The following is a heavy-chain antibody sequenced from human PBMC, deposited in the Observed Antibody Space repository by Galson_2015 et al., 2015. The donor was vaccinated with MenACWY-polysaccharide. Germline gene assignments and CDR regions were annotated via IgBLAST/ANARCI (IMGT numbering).Heavy chain of an antibody. D-gene: IGHD3-22*01. V-gene: IGHV1-8*01. J-gene: IGHJ5*02. CDR3: ARGGKYYYDSSGYLNWFDP. Sequence: SVKVSCKASGYSFSSYDTNWVRQTTGQGLEWMGWMNPNSGNTGYAQKFQGRVTMTRNTSISIAYMELSSLRSEDTAVYYCARGGKYYYDSSGYLNWFDPWGQGTLGTVSS. CDR1: GYSFSSYD. CDR2: MNPNSGNT.